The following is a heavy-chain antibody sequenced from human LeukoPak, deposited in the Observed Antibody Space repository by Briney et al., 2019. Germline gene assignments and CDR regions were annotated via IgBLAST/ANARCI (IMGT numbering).Heavy chain of an antibody. V-gene: IGHV3-21*01. J-gene: IGHJ5*02. Sequence: GGSLRLSCAASGFTFSSYSMNWVRQAPGKGLEWVSSISSSSSYIYYADSVKGRFTISRDNAKNSLYLQMNSLRAEDTAVYYCARAGGDHTIFGVVTPGWFDPWGQGTLVTVSS. D-gene: IGHD3-3*01. CDR3: ARAGGDHTIFGVVTPGWFDP. CDR1: GFTFSSYS. CDR2: ISSSSSYI.